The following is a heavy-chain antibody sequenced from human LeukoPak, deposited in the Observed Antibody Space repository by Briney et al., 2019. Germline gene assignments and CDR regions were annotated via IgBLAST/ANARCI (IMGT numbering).Heavy chain of an antibody. CDR1: GFTFKLYW. J-gene: IGHJ4*02. CDR2: INHDGSDT. V-gene: IGHV3-74*01. CDR3: ARGSRQTVTTVYYFDY. D-gene: IGHD4-17*01. Sequence: GGSLRLSCAASGFTFKLYWMHWVRQVPGRGPVWVSRINHDGSDTIYADSVRGRFTISRDDAKNTLYLQMNNLRAEDTAVYYCARGSRQTVTTVYYFDYWGQGTLVTVSS.